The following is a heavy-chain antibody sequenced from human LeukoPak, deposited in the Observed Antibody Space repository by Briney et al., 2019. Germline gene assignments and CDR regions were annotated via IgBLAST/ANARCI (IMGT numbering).Heavy chain of an antibody. CDR3: ARLSMAEKRNY. V-gene: IGHV3-74*01. Sequence: QPGGSLRLSCAASGFTFSSFWMHWVRQAPGKGLVWVSRINSDGSSTNYADSVKGRFTISRDNAKNTLYLQMNSLRAEDTAVYYCARLSMAEKRNYWGQGTLVTVSP. D-gene: IGHD5-24*01. CDR1: GFTFSSFW. J-gene: IGHJ4*02. CDR2: INSDGSST.